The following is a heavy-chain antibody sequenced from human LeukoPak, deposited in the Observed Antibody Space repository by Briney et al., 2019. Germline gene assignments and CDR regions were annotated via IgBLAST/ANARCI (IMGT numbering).Heavy chain of an antibody. J-gene: IGHJ4*02. CDR3: AKDQGRDILTES. CDR2: ISGSGGST. D-gene: IGHD3-9*01. Sequence: GGSLRLSCAASGFTFSSYAMSWVRQAPGKGLEWVSAISGSGGSTYYADSVKGRFTISRDNSKNTLYLQMNSLRAEDTAAYYCAKDQGRDILTESWGQGTLVTVSS. V-gene: IGHV3-23*01. CDR1: GFTFSSYA.